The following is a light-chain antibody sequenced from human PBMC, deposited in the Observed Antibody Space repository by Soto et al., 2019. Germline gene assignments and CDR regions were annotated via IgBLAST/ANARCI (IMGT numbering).Light chain of an antibody. CDR2: SDN. CDR3: AAWDVSLVV. CDR1: SSNIGTNT. Sequence: QSVLTQPPPAAGAPGQRGTISCFGSSSNIGTNTVIWYQQLPGAAPRLLIYSDNQRPSGVPDRFSGSKSGTSASLAISGLQSEDEADYYCAAWDVSLVVFGGGTKLT. J-gene: IGLJ2*01. V-gene: IGLV1-44*01.